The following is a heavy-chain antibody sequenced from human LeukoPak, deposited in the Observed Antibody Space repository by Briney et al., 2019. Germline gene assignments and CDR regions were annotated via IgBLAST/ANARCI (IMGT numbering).Heavy chain of an antibody. D-gene: IGHD6-19*01. CDR1: GGSISSGGYY. CDR3: ARVPSSGWHPIQYYFDY. J-gene: IGHJ4*02. V-gene: IGHV4-30-2*01. Sequence: PSQTLSLTCTVSGGSISSGGYYWSWIRQPPGKGLEWIGYIYHSGSTYYNPSLKSRVTISVDTSKNQFSLKLSSVTAADTAVYYCARVPSSGWHPIQYYFDYWGQGTLVTVSS. CDR2: IYHSGST.